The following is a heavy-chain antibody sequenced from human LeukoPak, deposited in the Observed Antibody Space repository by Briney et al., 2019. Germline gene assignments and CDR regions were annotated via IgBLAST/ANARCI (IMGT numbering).Heavy chain of an antibody. CDR3: AKELYCSSTSCAQFDP. CDR1: GFTFSSYA. J-gene: IGHJ5*02. D-gene: IGHD2-2*01. CDR2: ISTSGGST. V-gene: IGHV3-23*01. Sequence: GGSLRLSCVASGFTFSSYAMNWVRQAPGKGLEWVSVISTSGGSTYYADSVKGRFTISRDNSKNTLYLQMNSPRAEDTAIYYCAKELYCSSTSCAQFDPWGQGTLVTVSS.